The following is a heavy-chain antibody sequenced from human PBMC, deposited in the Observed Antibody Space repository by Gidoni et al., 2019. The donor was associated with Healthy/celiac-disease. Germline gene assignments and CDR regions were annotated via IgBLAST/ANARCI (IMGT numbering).Heavy chain of an antibody. CDR2: INPRCGST. CDR3: ARVSRDGYNSLLPFDY. J-gene: IGHJ4*02. D-gene: IGHD5-12*01. V-gene: IGHV1-46*01. Sequence: QVQLVQSGAEVKKPGASVKVSCKASGYTFTSYYMHWVRQAPGQGLEWMGIINPRCGSTSYAQKFQGRVTMTRDTSTSTVYMELSSLRSEDTAVYYCARVSRDGYNSLLPFDYWGQGTLVTVSS. CDR1: GYTFTSYY.